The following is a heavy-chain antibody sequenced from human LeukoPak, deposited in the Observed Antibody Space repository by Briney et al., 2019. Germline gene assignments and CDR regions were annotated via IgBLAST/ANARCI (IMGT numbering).Heavy chain of an antibody. CDR1: GYTLTGYY. CDR3: ARDQLSGDSYADY. J-gene: IGHJ4*02. D-gene: IGHD5-18*01. CDR2: INPNSGDT. V-gene: IGHV1-2*06. Sequence: ASVKVSCTASGYTLTGYYMHWVRQAPGQGLEWMGRINPNSGDTNYAQKFQGRVTMTRDTSISTAYMELSRLRSDDTAVYYCARDQLSGDSYADYWGQGTLVTVSS.